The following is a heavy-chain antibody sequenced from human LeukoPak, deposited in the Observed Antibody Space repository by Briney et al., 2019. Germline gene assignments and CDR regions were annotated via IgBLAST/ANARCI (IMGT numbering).Heavy chain of an antibody. J-gene: IGHJ6*03. V-gene: IGHV3-21*01. CDR1: GFTFSSYS. CDR2: ISSSSSYI. Sequence: GGSLRLSCAASGFTFSSYSMNWVRQAPGKGLEWVSSISSSSSYIYYADSVKGRFTISRDNAKNSLYLQMNSLRAEDTAVYYCARGVGANGYYYYYMDVWGKGTTVTVSS. CDR3: ARGVGANGYYYYYMDV. D-gene: IGHD1-26*01.